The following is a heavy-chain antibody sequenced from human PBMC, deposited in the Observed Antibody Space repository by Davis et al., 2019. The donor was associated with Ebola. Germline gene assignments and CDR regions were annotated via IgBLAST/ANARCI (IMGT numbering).Heavy chain of an antibody. J-gene: IGHJ6*02. Sequence: ASVTVSCKASGYTFTGYYMHWVRQAPGQGLEWLGWINPNSGGTNYAQKFQGWVTMTRDTSISTAYMELSRLRSDDTAVYYCARGGRVGSSSPLDVWGQGTTVTVSS. V-gene: IGHV1-2*04. CDR2: INPNSGGT. CDR3: ARGGRVGSSSPLDV. D-gene: IGHD6-6*01. CDR1: GYTFTGYY.